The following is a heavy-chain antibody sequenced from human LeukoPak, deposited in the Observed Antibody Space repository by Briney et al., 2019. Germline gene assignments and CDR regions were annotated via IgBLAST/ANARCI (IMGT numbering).Heavy chain of an antibody. D-gene: IGHD3-3*01. CDR1: GFTFSSYW. J-gene: IGHJ6*02. Sequence: GGSLRLSCAASGFTFSSYWMHWVRQAPGKGLVWVSRINSDGSSTSYADSVKGRFTISRDNAKNTLYLQMNSLRAEDTAVYYCARAYYDFWSGYYTGYYYGMDVWGQGTMVTVSS. CDR2: INSDGSST. CDR3: ARAYYDFWSGYYTGYYYGMDV. V-gene: IGHV3-74*01.